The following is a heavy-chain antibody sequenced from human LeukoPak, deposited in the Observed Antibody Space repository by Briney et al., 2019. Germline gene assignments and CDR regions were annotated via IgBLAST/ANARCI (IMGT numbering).Heavy chain of an antibody. Sequence: SETLSLTCTFSGGSVSSYYWSWIRQPAGKGLEWIGRIYTSGSTNYNPSLKSRVTISVDTSKNQFSLKLSSVTAADTAVYYCASGNWNDIESVYFDYWGQGTLVTVSS. CDR3: ASGNWNDIESVYFDY. CDR2: IYTSGST. CDR1: GGSVSSYY. D-gene: IGHD1-1*01. V-gene: IGHV4-4*07. J-gene: IGHJ4*02.